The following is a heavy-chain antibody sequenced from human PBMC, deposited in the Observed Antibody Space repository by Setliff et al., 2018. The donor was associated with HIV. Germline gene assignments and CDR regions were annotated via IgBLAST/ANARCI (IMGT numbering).Heavy chain of an antibody. CDR2: INHSGRT. V-gene: IGHV4-34*01. Sequence: SETLSLTCAVYGGSFTNYFWSWIRQFPGKGLEWIGEINHSGRTKYNPSLKSRVTMSVDTSKNQFSLKLKSVTAADTAVYYCAREDTTGYYSLSAFDIWGQGTLVT. D-gene: IGHD3-22*01. J-gene: IGHJ3*02. CDR3: AREDTTGYYSLSAFDI. CDR1: GGSFTNYF.